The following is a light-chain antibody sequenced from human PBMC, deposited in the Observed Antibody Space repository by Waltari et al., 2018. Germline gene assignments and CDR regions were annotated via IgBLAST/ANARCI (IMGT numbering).Light chain of an antibody. J-gene: IGKJ1*01. CDR1: QSVSSN. CDR3: QQYNDWPRT. CDR2: GAS. Sequence: EIVMTQSPATLSVSPGERATLSCRAGQSVSSNLAWYQQKPGQAPRLLIYGASTRATGIPARFSGSGSGTEFTLTISSLQSEDFVLYYCQQYNDWPRTFGQGTKVEIK. V-gene: IGKV3-15*01.